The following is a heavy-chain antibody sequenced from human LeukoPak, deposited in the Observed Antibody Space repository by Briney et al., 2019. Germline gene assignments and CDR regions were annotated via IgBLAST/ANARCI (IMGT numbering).Heavy chain of an antibody. J-gene: IGHJ4*02. CDR3: ARDLSGGGLDY. CDR1: GFTFSVSV. CDR2: ISSNGGST. D-gene: IGHD3-10*01. Sequence: GGSLRLSCAASGFTFSVSVMHWVRQAPGKGLEYVSVISSNGGSTSYANSVKGRFTISRDNSKNTLYLRMGSLRAEDMAVYYCARDLSGGGLDYWGQGTLVTVSS. V-gene: IGHV3-64*01.